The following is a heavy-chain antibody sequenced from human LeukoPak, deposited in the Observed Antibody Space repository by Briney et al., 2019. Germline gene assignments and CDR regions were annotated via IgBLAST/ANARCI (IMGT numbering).Heavy chain of an antibody. CDR1: GGSISSGGYY. CDR3: ARVALGYCSGGSCYPGGFDY. J-gene: IGHJ4*02. Sequence: SQTLSLTCTASGGSISSGGYYWSWIRQHPGKGLEWIGYIYYSGSTYYNPSLKSRVTISVDTSKNQFSLKLSSVTAADTAVYYCARVALGYCSGGSCYPGGFDYWGQGTLVTVSS. V-gene: IGHV4-31*03. D-gene: IGHD2-15*01. CDR2: IYYSGST.